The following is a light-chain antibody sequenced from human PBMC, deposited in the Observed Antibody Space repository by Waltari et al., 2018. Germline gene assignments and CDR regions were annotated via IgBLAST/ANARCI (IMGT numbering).Light chain of an antibody. V-gene: IGKV1-12*01. CDR2: HSS. CDR3: QQGDTSPPT. J-gene: IGKJ1*01. Sequence: EIHMTQSPSSVSASVGDRVSMSCRASQDISTSLAWYQQKSGKAPSLLIYHSSTLQSGVPSRFSGAGTETDFTLTINNLHPEDFATYFCQQGDTSPPTFGPGTKVELK. CDR1: QDISTS.